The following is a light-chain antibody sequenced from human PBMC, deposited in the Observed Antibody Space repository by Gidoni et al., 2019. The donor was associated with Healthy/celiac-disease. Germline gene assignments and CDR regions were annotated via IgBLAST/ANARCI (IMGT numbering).Light chain of an antibody. Sequence: DIQMTQSPSSLSASVGDRVNITCQASQDISNYLNWDQQKPGKAPKRLIYDASNLETGVLSRFSGSGSGTDFTFTISSLQHEDIATYYCQQYDNLPITFGQGTRLEIK. V-gene: IGKV1-33*01. CDR1: QDISNY. CDR3: QQYDNLPIT. J-gene: IGKJ5*01. CDR2: DAS.